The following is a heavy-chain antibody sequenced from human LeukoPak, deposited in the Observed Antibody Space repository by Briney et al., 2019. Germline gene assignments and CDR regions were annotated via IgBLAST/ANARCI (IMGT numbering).Heavy chain of an antibody. D-gene: IGHD6-6*01. J-gene: IGHJ4*02. CDR2: LYYDGRT. CDR3: ARGLDSSSPVDY. V-gene: IGHV4-39*01. CDR1: GDSVSSSNYY. Sequence: SETLSLTCTVFGDSVSSSNYYWAWFRQPPGKGLDWIGSLYYDGRTYYSPSLESRVTVSVDTSKNQFALKLTSVTAADTAVYYCARGLDSSSPVDYWGQGTLVTVSS.